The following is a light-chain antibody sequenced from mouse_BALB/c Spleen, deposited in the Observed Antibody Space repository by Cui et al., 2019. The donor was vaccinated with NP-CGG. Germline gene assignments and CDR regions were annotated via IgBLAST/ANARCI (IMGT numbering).Light chain of an antibody. CDR1: TRAVKTNNY. V-gene: IGLV1*01. CDR2: GTN. CDR3: ALWYSNHWV. Sequence: QAVVTHESAATISPGETVTVTCRSSTRAVKTNNYTNWVQEKPDHLFTGLIGGTNNRAPGVRARFSGSLIGDKAALAITGAQTEDEAIYFCALWYSNHWVFGGGTKLTVL. J-gene: IGLJ1*01.